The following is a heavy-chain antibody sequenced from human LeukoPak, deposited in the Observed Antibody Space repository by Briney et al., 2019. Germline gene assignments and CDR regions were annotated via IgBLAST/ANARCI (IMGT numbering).Heavy chain of an antibody. V-gene: IGHV3-21*01. CDR3: ARDPERYLREGHYDD. Sequence: PGGSLRLSCAASGFTFSTSVMNWVRQAPGKGLEWVSSIDLDSSHIYYAASVRGRFTISRDNARNSLYLKMDSLRVEDTAVYYCARDPERYLREGHYDDWGKGTLVAVSS. CDR1: GFTFSTSV. D-gene: IGHD1-1*01. J-gene: IGHJ4*02. CDR2: IDLDSSHI.